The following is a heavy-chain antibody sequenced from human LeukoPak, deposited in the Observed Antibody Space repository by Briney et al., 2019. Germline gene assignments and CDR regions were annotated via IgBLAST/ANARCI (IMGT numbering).Heavy chain of an antibody. CDR2: ISLNGGGT. Sequence: PGGSLRLSCAASGFTFDDYGMNWVRQAPGKGLEWISGISLNGGGTGYADSAKGRFTISRDNAKTSLYLQMNSLRADDTALYYWARDPRGSSFGTGDYWGQGTLVTVSS. CDR1: GFTFDDYG. V-gene: IGHV3-20*04. D-gene: IGHD5-18*01. J-gene: IGHJ4*02. CDR3: ARDPRGSSFGTGDY.